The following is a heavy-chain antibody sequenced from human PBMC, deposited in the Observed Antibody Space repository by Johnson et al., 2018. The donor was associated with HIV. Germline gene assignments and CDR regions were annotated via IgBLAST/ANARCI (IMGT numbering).Heavy chain of an antibody. Sequence: QVQLVESWGGVVQPGRSLRLSCAASGFTFSSYAMHWVRQAPGKGLEWVAVISYDGSNKYYADSVKGRFTISRDNSKNTLYLQMNSLRAEDTAVYYCARALTTDAFDIWGQGTMVTVSS. J-gene: IGHJ3*02. CDR2: ISYDGSNK. CDR3: ARALTTDAFDI. V-gene: IGHV3-30-3*01. D-gene: IGHD4-17*01. CDR1: GFTFSSYA.